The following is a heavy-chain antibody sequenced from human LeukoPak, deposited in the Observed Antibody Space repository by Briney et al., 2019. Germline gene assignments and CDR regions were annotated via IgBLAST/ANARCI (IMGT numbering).Heavy chain of an antibody. V-gene: IGHV4-59*12. D-gene: IGHD6-13*01. CDR2: INDNGHS. CDR1: GGSMKDYY. CDR3: ARTDSSNWYGVPVY. Sequence: PSETLSLTCAVSGGSMKDYYWSWLRQPPGKGLQWIAYINDNGHSGYNPSLESRVTISVDTSKNHFSLRLRSVTAADTAVYYCARTDSSNWYGVPVYWGQGTLVTVSS. J-gene: IGHJ4*02.